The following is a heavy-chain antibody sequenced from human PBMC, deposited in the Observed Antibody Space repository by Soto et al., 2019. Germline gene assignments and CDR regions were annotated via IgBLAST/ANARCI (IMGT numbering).Heavy chain of an antibody. D-gene: IGHD3-10*01. CDR2: ISGSGGST. CDR3: AKDRPPRQVRGVTPLFDY. V-gene: IGHV3-23*01. J-gene: IGHJ4*02. CDR1: GFTFGSYS. Sequence: GGSLRLSCAASGFTFGSYSLSWVRQAPGKGLEWVSAISGSGGSTYYADSVKGRFTISRDNSKNTLYLQMNSLRAEDTAVYYCAKDRPPRQVRGVTPLFDYWGQGTLVTVSS.